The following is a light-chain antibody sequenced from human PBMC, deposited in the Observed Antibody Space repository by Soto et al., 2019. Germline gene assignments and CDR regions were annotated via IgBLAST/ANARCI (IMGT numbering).Light chain of an antibody. CDR1: QTVLYSSNNKNY. V-gene: IGKV4-1*01. Sequence: DIVMTQSPDSLAVSLGERATINCKSSQTVLYSSNNKNYLAWYQQKPGQPPKLLIYWASTRQSGVPDRFSGRGSGTDFTLTIGSLQAEDVAVYYCQQYYSTPLTFGGGTKVELK. CDR2: WAS. CDR3: QQYYSTPLT. J-gene: IGKJ4*01.